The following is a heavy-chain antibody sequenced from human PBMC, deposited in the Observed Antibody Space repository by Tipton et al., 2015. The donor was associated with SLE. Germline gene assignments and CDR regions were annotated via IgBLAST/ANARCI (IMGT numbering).Heavy chain of an antibody. CDR1: GVSISSSRYYSS. CDR3: ARHGLMSPITPSTVIPSFDL. D-gene: IGHD4-11*01. CDR2: IYHSGST. Sequence: TLSLTCTVSGVSISSSRYYSSWSWIRQSVGKGLEWIGYIYHSGSTYYNPSLKSRVTISVDRSKNQFSLKLKSVTAADTAVYYCARHGLMSPITPSTVIPSFDLWGQGTLVTVSS. V-gene: IGHV4-30-2*06. J-gene: IGHJ4*02.